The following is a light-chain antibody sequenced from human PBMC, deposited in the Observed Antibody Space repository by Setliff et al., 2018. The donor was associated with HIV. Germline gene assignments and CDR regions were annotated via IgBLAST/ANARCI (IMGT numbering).Light chain of an antibody. CDR3: CSYAGTYTYV. Sequence: SSELTQPPSVSVAPGKTARITCGGNNVGGTSVHWYQQKPGQAPLLVVYDVNKRPSGVPGRFSGSKSGNAASLTISGLRAEDEADYYCCSYAGTYTYVFGTGTKVTVL. V-gene: IGLV3-21*03. CDR1: NVGGTS. J-gene: IGLJ1*01. CDR2: DVN.